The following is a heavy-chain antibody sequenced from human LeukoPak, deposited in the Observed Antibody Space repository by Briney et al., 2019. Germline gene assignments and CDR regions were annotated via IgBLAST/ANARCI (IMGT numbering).Heavy chain of an antibody. V-gene: IGHV4-61*01. CDR1: GGSVSSGSYY. D-gene: IGHD3-10*01. CDR2: IYYSGST. CDR3: ARRPGVWFGAEVWFDP. J-gene: IGHJ5*02. Sequence: SETLSLTCTVSGGSVSSGSYYWSWIRQPPGKGLEWIGYIYYSGSTNYNPSLKSRVTISVDTSKNQFSLKLSSVTAADTAVYYCARRPGVWFGAEVWFDPWGQGTLVTVSS.